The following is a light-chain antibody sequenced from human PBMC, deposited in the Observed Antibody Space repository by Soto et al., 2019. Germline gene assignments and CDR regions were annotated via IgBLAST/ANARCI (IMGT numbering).Light chain of an antibody. CDR3: QKYNSAPHT. Sequence: DIQMTQSPSSLSASAGYRVTSTCRASQGISNYLAWYQQKPGKVPKLLIYAASTLQSGVPSRFSGSGSGTDFTLTISSLQPEDVATYYCQKYNSAPHTFGPGTKVDIK. CDR2: AAS. CDR1: QGISNY. V-gene: IGKV1-27*01. J-gene: IGKJ3*01.